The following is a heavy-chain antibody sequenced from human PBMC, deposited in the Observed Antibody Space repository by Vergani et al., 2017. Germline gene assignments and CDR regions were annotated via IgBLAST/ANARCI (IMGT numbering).Heavy chain of an antibody. D-gene: IGHD5-18*01. CDR2: IYHSGST. CDR3: AATPRGYSYGYGYYCMDV. J-gene: IGHJ6*02. V-gene: IGHV4-4*02. Sequence: QVQLQESGPGLVKPSGTLSLTCAVSGGSISSSNWWSWVRQPPGKGLEWSGEIYHSGSTNYNPSLKSRVTRSVDKSKNQFSLKLSSVTAADTAVYYCAATPRGYSYGYGYYCMDVWGQGTTVTVSS. CDR1: GGSISSSNW.